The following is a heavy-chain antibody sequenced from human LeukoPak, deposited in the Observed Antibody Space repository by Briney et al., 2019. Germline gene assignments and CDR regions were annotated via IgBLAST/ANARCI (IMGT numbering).Heavy chain of an antibody. Sequence: GGSLRLSCAASGFTFSTYSMSWVRQAPGKGLEWVSTITTGGSNKDYADSVKGRFTISRDNSKNTVYLQMNSLRAEDTAVYYCAKDSPGFGSVFDSWGEGTLVTVSS. V-gene: IGHV3-23*01. CDR1: GFTFSTYS. D-gene: IGHD1-26*01. J-gene: IGHJ4*02. CDR3: AKDSPGFGSVFDS. CDR2: ITTGGSNK.